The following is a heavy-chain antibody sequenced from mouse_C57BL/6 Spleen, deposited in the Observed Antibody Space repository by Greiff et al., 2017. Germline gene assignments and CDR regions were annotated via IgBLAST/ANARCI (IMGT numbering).Heavy chain of an antibody. CDR1: GYTFTDYY. D-gene: IGHD3-2*02. J-gene: IGHJ4*01. V-gene: IGHV1-76*01. CDR3: ARYSSERDYYAMDY. CDR2: IYPGSGNT. Sequence: VQLQQSGAELVRPGASVKLSCKASGYTFTDYYINWVKQRPGQGLEWIARIYPGSGNTYYNEKFKGKATLTAEKSSSTAYMQLISLTSEDSAVYFCARYSSERDYYAMDYWGQGTSVTVSS.